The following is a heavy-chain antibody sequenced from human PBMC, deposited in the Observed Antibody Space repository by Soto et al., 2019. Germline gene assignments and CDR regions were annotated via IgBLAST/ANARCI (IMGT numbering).Heavy chain of an antibody. CDR3: ARHPDDFSNYRWFGP. CDR2: IRSSGST. CDR1: GGSISSNTYY. D-gene: IGHD4-4*01. J-gene: IGHJ5*02. V-gene: IGHV4-39*01. Sequence: QLQLQESGPGLVKPSETLSLTCTVSGGSISSNTYYCAWIRQPPGKGLEWIGSIRSSGSTYYNPSLQRRVTISVDTSQTQSSLSLTSVTAADTAVYYCARHPDDFSNYRWFGPWGQGTLVTVSS.